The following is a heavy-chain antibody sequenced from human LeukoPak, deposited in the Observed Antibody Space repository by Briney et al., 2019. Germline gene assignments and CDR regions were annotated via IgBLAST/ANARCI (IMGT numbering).Heavy chain of an antibody. CDR3: AGLYYDILTGFVPDNWFDP. Sequence: SVKVSCKASGFSFPSSAMQWVRQARGQRLEWIGWIVVGSGNTNYAQKFQDRVTITTDMSTSTAYMELRSLRSDDTAVYYCAGLYYDILTGFVPDNWFDPWGQGTLVTVSS. J-gene: IGHJ5*02. D-gene: IGHD3-9*01. CDR2: IVVGSGNT. V-gene: IGHV1-58*02. CDR1: GFSFPSSA.